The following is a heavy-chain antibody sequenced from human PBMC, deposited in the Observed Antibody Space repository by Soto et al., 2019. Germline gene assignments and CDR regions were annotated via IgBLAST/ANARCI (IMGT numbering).Heavy chain of an antibody. CDR1: GYTVTSYV. Sequence: ASVKVSCKASGYTVTSYVISGVRQAPGQGGEWMGWISAYNGNTNYAQKLQGRVTMTTDTSTSTAYMELRSLGSDDTAVYYWARDGGTSSFDSWGQGTLVTVSS. CDR3: ARDGGTSSFDS. V-gene: IGHV1-18*01. CDR2: ISAYNGNT. D-gene: IGHD1-1*01. J-gene: IGHJ4*02.